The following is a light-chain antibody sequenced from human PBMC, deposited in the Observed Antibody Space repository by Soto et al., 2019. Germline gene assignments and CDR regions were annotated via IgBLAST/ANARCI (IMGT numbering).Light chain of an antibody. CDR1: QSVSSY. CDR2: DAS. V-gene: IGKV3-11*01. J-gene: IGKJ3*01. CDR3: QRRSNWPPFS. Sequence: EIVLTQSPATLSLSPGGRATLSCRASQSVSSYLVWYQQKPGQAPRLLIYDASTRATGVPARFSGSGSGTDFTLTISSLEPEDFAVYYCQRRSNWPPFSFGPGTTVDIK.